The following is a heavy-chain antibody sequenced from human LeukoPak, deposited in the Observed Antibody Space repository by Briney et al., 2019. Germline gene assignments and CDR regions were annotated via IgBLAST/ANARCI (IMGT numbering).Heavy chain of an antibody. Sequence: SETLSLTCAVSGGSITSHSWSWIRQPPGKGLERIGYIFYSGHTNYNPSLRSRVTISVDTSKTQFSLRLSSVTAADTAVYYCARDTDRRSSPGSWFDPWGQGTLVTVSS. D-gene: IGHD2-15*01. CDR3: ARDTDRRSSPGSWFDP. CDR1: GGSITSHS. J-gene: IGHJ5*02. V-gene: IGHV4-59*11. CDR2: IFYSGHT.